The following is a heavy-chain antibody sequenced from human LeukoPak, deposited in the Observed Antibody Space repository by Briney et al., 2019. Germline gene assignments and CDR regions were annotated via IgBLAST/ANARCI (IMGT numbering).Heavy chain of an antibody. D-gene: IGHD6-19*01. CDR3: ARVIRGDSSGWHYYYYGMDV. CDR1: GGTFSSYA. Sequence: SVTVSCKASGGTFSSYAISWVRQAPGQGLEWMGGIIPIFGTANYAQKFQGRVTITADESTSTAYMELSSLRSEDTAVYYCARVIRGDSSGWHYYYYGMDVWGQGTTVTVSS. V-gene: IGHV1-69*01. CDR2: IIPIFGTA. J-gene: IGHJ6*02.